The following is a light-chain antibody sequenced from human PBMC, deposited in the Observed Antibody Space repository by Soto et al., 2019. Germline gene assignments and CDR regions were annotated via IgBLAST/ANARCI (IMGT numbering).Light chain of an antibody. CDR1: KLGYKY. J-gene: IGLJ2*01. Sequence: SYELTQPPSVSVSPGQTASIPCSGDKLGYKYACWYQQKPGQSPVLVIYQDSKRPSGIPERFSGSNSGNTATLIISGTQAMDEADYYCQAWDSSTAVFGGGTKLTVL. CDR2: QDS. V-gene: IGLV3-1*01. CDR3: QAWDSSTAV.